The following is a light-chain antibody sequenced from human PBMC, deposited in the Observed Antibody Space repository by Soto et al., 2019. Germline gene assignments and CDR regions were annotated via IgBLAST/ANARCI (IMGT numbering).Light chain of an antibody. CDR3: QQYESYLRT. CDR1: QTINTW. V-gene: IGKV1-5*01. J-gene: IGKJ1*01. CDR2: DAS. Sequence: DIQMTQSPSTLSASVGDRVTITCRASQTINTWLAWYQQKPGKAPKLLIYDASSLESGVPSRFSGSGSGTEFTLTISSLQPDDFATYFCQQYESYLRTFGQGTKVDNK.